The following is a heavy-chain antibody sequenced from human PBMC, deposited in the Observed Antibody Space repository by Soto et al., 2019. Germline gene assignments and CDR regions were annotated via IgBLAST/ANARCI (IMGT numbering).Heavy chain of an antibody. CDR1: GYTFTSYG. V-gene: IGHV1-18*04. CDR2: ISAYNGNT. D-gene: IGHD6-13*01. J-gene: IGHJ4*02. CDR3: ARAGGGYSSNQIDY. Sequence: PSVKVSCKASGYTFTSYGISWVRQAPGQGLEWMGWISAYNGNTNYAQKLQGRVTMTTDTSTSTAYMELRSLRSDDTAVYYCARAGGGYSSNQIDYWGQGTLVTVSS.